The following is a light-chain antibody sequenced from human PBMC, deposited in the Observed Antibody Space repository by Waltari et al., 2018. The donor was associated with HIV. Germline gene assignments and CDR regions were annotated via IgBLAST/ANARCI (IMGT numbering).Light chain of an antibody. Sequence: QSALTQSASVSGSPGKSITIPCTGTSSDVGSYNLVSWYQQHPGKAPKVMIYEVSKRPSGVSNRFSGSKSGNTASLTISGLQAEDEADYYCCSYAGSSTFWVFGGGTKLTVL. J-gene: IGLJ3*02. CDR2: EVS. CDR3: CSYAGSSTFWV. V-gene: IGLV2-23*02. CDR1: SSDVGSYNL.